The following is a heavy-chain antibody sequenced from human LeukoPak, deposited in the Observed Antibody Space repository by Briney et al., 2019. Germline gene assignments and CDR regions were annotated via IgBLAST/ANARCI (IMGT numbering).Heavy chain of an antibody. D-gene: IGHD3-3*01. CDR1: GFTFSSYS. V-gene: IGHV3-21*01. Sequence: GGSLRLSCSASGFTFSSYSMNWVRQAPGKGLEWVSSISSSSSYIYYADSVKGRFTISRDNAKNSLYLQMNSLRAEDTGVYYCAVGFLEWLFDYWGQGTLVTVSS. J-gene: IGHJ4*02. CDR3: AVGFLEWLFDY. CDR2: ISSSSSYI.